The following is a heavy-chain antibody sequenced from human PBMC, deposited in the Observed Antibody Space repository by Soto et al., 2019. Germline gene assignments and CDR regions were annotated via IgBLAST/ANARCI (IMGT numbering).Heavy chain of an antibody. CDR1: GYSFSSYW. J-gene: IGHJ6*02. D-gene: IGHD3-3*01. V-gene: IGHV5-51*01. CDR2: IYPGDSNT. CDR3: ARHAYDFWSGHPNPRYYYGMDV. Sequence: GWSLKISCKVSGYSFSSYWIGWGRQMPGEGPEGMGVIYPGDSNTRYSPSLQGQVTISVDKSISTAYLQWSSLKATDTAMYYCARHAYDFWSGHPNPRYYYGMDVWGQGTTVTVSS.